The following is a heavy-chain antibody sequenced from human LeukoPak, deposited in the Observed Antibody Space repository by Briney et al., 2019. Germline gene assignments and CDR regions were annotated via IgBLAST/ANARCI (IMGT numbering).Heavy chain of an antibody. CDR2: IRSKAYGGTT. D-gene: IGHD2-2*01. Sequence: PGGSLRLSCTASGFTFGDYAMSWVRQAPGKGLEWVGFIRSKAYGGTTEYAASVKGRFTISRDDSKSIAYLQMNSLKTEDTAVYYCTRAVVAWGGYYYYGMDVWGQGTTVTVSS. CDR3: TRAVVAWGGYYYYGMDV. V-gene: IGHV3-49*04. CDR1: GFTFGDYA. J-gene: IGHJ6*02.